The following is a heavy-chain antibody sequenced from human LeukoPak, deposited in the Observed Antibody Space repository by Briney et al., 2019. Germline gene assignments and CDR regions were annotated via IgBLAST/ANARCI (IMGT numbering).Heavy chain of an antibody. CDR3: ATERDSSWTFDS. CDR2: IWSDGSNE. D-gene: IGHD6-13*01. Sequence: GMSLRFSCAASGFSFSTYAMNWVRQAPGKGLDWVAMIWSDGSNEYYADSVKGRFTISRDNSKNTLYLQMNSLRAEDTAVYYCATERDSSWTFDSWGQGTLVTVSS. V-gene: IGHV3-33*01. J-gene: IGHJ4*02. CDR1: GFSFSTYA.